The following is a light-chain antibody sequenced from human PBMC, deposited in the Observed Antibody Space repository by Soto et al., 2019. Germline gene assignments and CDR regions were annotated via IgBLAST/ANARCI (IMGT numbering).Light chain of an antibody. CDR1: SGHSSYA. CDR2: LNSDGSH. CDR3: QSGGAGSP. V-gene: IGLV4-69*01. Sequence: QLVLTQSPSASASLGASVKLTCTLSSGHSSYAIAWHQQQPEKGPRYLMKLNSDGSHSKGAGIPARFSGSSSGTERYLTISSRQSEDEADYYCQSGGAGSPFGGGTKLTVL. J-gene: IGLJ2*01.